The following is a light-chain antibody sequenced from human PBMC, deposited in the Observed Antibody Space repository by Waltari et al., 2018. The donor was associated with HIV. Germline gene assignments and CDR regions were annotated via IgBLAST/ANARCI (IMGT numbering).Light chain of an antibody. J-gene: IGLJ2*01. CDR3: QSYDNENPVL. Sequence: NFMLTQPHSVSESPGKPVTISCTRRSGSIASNYVQWHQPRPGSSPTTVIYKDDQRPSGVPDRFSGSIDSSSNSASLTISGLRTEDEADYYCQSYDNENPVLFGGGTKLTVL. CDR2: KDD. V-gene: IGLV6-57*01. CDR1: SGSIASNY.